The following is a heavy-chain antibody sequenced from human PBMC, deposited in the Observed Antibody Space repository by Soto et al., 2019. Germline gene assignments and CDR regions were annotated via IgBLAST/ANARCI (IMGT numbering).Heavy chain of an antibody. CDR2: IIPIFGTA. D-gene: IGHD3-22*01. Sequence: QVQLVQSGAEVRKPGSSVKVSCKASGGTFSRHAISWMRQAPGQGLEWMGGIIPIFGTANHAQKCQGRVTIIADESTSTVYMELSSLRSEDTAMYYCARGWGYDSNDYYYAYWGQGTLVIVSS. CDR1: GGTFSRHA. V-gene: IGHV1-69*01. J-gene: IGHJ1*01. CDR3: ARGWGYDSNDYYYAY.